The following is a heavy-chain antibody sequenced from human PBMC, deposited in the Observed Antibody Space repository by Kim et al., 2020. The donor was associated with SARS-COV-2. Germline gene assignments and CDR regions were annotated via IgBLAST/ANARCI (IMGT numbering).Heavy chain of an antibody. CDR3: TREGRLTTVFDY. V-gene: IGHV3-49*02. D-gene: IGHD4-4*01. Sequence: EYAASVKGRFTISRDDSKSIAYLQMNSLKTEDTAVYYCTREGRLTTVFDYWGQGTLVTVSS. J-gene: IGHJ4*02.